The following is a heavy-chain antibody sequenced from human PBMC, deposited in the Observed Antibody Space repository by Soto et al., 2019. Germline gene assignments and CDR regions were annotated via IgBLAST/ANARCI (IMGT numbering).Heavy chain of an antibody. J-gene: IGHJ3*02. CDR2: IYWDDDK. Sequence: QITLKESGPTLVKPTQTLTLTCTFSGFSLSTSGVAVGWIRQPPGKALEWLALIYWDDDKRYSPSLKSRFTITKDTSKHHVVLTMTNMDPVDTATYYCAHNGEGDAFDIWGQGTMVTVSS. CDR1: GFSLSTSGVA. D-gene: IGHD3-10*01. V-gene: IGHV2-5*02. CDR3: AHNGEGDAFDI.